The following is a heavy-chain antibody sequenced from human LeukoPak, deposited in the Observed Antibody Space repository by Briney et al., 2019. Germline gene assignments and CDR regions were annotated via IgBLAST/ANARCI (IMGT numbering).Heavy chain of an antibody. D-gene: IGHD3-10*01. CDR2: IYYSGST. CDR1: GGSISSYY. Sequence: SETLSLTCTVSGGSISSYYWSWIRQPPAKGLEWIGYIYYSGSTNYNPSLKSRVTISVDTSKNQFSLKLSSVTAADTDVYYCARARSDPSYYGSGTDKGHWFDPWGQGTLVTVSS. V-gene: IGHV4-59*01. CDR3: ARARSDPSYYGSGTDKGHWFDP. J-gene: IGHJ5*02.